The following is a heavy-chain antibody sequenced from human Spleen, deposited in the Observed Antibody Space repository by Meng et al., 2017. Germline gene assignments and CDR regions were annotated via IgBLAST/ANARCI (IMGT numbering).Heavy chain of an antibody. CDR3: VRVQDGQNYAYYFDY. Sequence: GSLRLSCAVYGGSFSGYYWSWIRQPPGKGLEWIGEINHSGSTNYNPSLKSRGTISLDTSKNQFSLKLSSVTAADTAVYYCVRVQDGQNYAYYFDYWGQGTLVTVSS. CDR1: GGSFSGYY. CDR2: INHSGST. J-gene: IGHJ4*02. V-gene: IGHV4-34*01. D-gene: IGHD5-24*01.